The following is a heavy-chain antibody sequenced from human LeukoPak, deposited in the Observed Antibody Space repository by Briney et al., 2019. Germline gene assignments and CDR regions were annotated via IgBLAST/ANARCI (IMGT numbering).Heavy chain of an antibody. D-gene: IGHD3-9*01. J-gene: IGHJ4*02. CDR3: ARGNILTGYCFDF. V-gene: IGHV4-34*01. CDR1: GGSITGYY. Sequence: SETLSLTCAVYGGSITGYYWSWIRQTPGRGLEWVGEIHYTGATSYNPSLKSRATISTDTSKSQFSLRLSSVTAADTAVYYCARGNILTGYCFDFWGQGALVTVSS. CDR2: IHYTGAT.